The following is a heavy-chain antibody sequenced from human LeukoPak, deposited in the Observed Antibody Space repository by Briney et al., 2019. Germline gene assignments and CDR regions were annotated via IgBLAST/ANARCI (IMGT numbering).Heavy chain of an antibody. D-gene: IGHD1-7*01. J-gene: IGHJ4*02. CDR3: ARGSLVRYNWNYAAIDY. CDR2: INPNSGGT. Sequence: ASVKVSCKASGYTFTGYYMHWVRQAPGQGLEWMGWINPNSGGTNYAQKLQGRVTMTRDTSISTAYMELSRLRSDDTAVYYCARGSLVRYNWNYAAIDYWGQGTLVTVSS. CDR1: GYTFTGYY. V-gene: IGHV1-2*02.